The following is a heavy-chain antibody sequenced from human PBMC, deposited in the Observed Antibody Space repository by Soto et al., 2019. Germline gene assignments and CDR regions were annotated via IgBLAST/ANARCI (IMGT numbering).Heavy chain of an antibody. Sequence: EVQLLESGGGLVQSGGSLRLSCAASGFTFSSYAMSWVRQAPGKGLEWVSAISGSGGSTYYADSVKGRFTISRDNSKNTLYLQMNSLRAEDTAVYYCAKGEHIVVVTAILRWGQGTLVTVSS. D-gene: IGHD2-21*02. J-gene: IGHJ4*02. CDR1: GFTFSSYA. CDR3: AKGEHIVVVTAILR. V-gene: IGHV3-23*01. CDR2: ISGSGGST.